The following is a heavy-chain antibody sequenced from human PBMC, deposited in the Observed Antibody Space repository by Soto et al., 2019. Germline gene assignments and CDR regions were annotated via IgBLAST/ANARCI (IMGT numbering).Heavy chain of an antibody. V-gene: IGHV1-18*01. CDR2: ISAYNGNT. CDR1: GYTFTSYG. CDR3: ARDFFSGSSSWYSPRY. J-gene: IGHJ4*02. Sequence: QVQLVQSGAEVKKPGASAKISCKASGYTFTSYGISWVRQAPGQGLEWMGWISAYNGNTNYAQKLQGRVTMTTDTSTSTAYMELRSLRSDDTAVYYCARDFFSGSSSWYSPRYWGQGTLVTVSS. D-gene: IGHD6-13*01.